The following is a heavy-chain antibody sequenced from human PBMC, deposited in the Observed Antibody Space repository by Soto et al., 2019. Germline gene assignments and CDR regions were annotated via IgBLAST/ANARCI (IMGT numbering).Heavy chain of an antibody. CDR3: ARDGQVLRFLEWFTTEYYYYGMDV. V-gene: IGHV3-30-3*01. CDR1: GFTFSSYA. Sequence: GGSLRLSCAASGFTFSSYAMHWVRQAPGKGLEWVAVISYDGSNKYYADSVKGRFTISRDNSKNTLYLQMNSLRAEDTAVYYCARDGQVLRFLEWFTTEYYYYGMDVWGQGTTVTVSS. D-gene: IGHD3-3*01. J-gene: IGHJ6*02. CDR2: ISYDGSNK.